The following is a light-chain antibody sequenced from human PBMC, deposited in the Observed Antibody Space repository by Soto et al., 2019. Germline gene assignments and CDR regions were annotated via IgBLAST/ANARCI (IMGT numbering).Light chain of an antibody. Sequence: HSALTQPASVSGSPGQSIAISCTGTSSDVGGYNYVSWYQQHPGKAPKLMIYDVSNRPSGVSDRFSGSKSGNTASLTISGLQAEDEAAYYCSSYTTSSPYVFGTGTKVTVL. V-gene: IGLV2-14*01. J-gene: IGLJ1*01. CDR3: SSYTTSSPYV. CDR2: DVS. CDR1: SSDVGGYNY.